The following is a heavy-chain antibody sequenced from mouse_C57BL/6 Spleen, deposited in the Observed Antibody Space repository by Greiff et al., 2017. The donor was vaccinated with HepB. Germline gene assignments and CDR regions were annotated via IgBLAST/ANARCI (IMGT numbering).Heavy chain of an antibody. J-gene: IGHJ1*03. V-gene: IGHV14-2*01. CDR2: IDPEDGET. CDR1: GFNIKDYY. D-gene: IGHD1-1*01. Sequence: EVKLVESGAELVKPGASVKLSCTASGFNIKDYYMHWVKQRTEQGLEWIGRIDPEDGETKYATKFQGKATITADTSSNTAYLQLSSLTSEDTAVYYCANRDYGSSYWYFDVWGTGTTVTVSS. CDR3: ANRDYGSSYWYFDV.